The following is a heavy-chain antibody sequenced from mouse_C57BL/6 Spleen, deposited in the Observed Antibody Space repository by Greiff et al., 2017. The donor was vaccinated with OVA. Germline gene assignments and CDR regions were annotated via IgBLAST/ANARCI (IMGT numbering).Heavy chain of an antibody. Sequence: VQLQQSGTVLARPGASVKMSCKTSGYTFTSYWMHWVQQRPGQGLEWIGALYPGNSDTSYNQKFKGKAKLTAVTSASTAYMELSSLTNEDSAVYYCTRGTNSHYYAMDYWGQGTSVTVAS. V-gene: IGHV1-5*01. CDR2: LYPGNSDT. CDR3: TRGTNSHYYAMDY. J-gene: IGHJ4*01. CDR1: GYTFTSYW. D-gene: IGHD2-12*01.